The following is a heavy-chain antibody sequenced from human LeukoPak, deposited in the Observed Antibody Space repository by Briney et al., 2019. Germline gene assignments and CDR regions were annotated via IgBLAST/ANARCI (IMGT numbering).Heavy chain of an antibody. CDR2: IHPNSGGT. D-gene: IGHD1-26*01. V-gene: IGHV1-2*04. J-gene: IGHJ4*02. CDR1: GYTFTGYY. Sequence: ASVKVSCKASGYTFTGYYMHWVRQAPGQGLEWMGWIHPNSGGTNYAQKFQAWVTMTRDTSISTAYMELSRLRSDDTAVYYCASLYDIVGTTVDYWGQGTLVTVSS. CDR3: ASLYDIVGTTVDY.